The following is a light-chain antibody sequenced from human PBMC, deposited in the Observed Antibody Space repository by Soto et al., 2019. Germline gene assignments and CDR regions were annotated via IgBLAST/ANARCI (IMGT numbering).Light chain of an antibody. CDR3: QKYDSAPLA. Sequence: DIQMTQSPVSLFVSVGDRVTISCRASQGISNFVAWYQQKQGKSPTLLIYAASALESGVPSRFSGSGSGTDFTLTISSLQPEDVATYYCQKYDSAPLAFGQGTKVDIK. J-gene: IGKJ1*01. CDR1: QGISNF. V-gene: IGKV1-27*01. CDR2: AAS.